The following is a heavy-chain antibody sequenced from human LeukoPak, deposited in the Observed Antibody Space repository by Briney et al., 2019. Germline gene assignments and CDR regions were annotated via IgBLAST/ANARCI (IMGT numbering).Heavy chain of an antibody. CDR2: INPNSGGT. CDR3: ARSRQVIYYYYMDV. Sequence: ASVKVSCKASGYTFTGYYTHWVRQAPGQGLEWMGWINPNSGGTNYAQKFQGRVTMTRDTSISTAYMELSRLRSDDTAVYYCARSRQVIYYYYMDVWGKGTTVTVSS. V-gene: IGHV1-2*02. CDR1: GYTFTGYY. D-gene: IGHD2/OR15-2a*01. J-gene: IGHJ6*03.